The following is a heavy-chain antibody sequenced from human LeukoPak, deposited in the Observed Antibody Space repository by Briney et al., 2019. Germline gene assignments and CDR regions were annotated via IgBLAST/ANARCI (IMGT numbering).Heavy chain of an antibody. CDR3: ARQGGRGCSGGSCYSRAFDI. Sequence: SETLSLTCTVSGGSISSYYWGWIRQPPGKGLEWIGSIYYSGSTYYNPSLKSRVTISVDTSKNQFSLKLSSVTAADTAVYYCARQGGRGCSGGSCYSRAFDIWGQGTMVTVSS. CDR1: GGSISSYY. CDR2: IYYSGST. D-gene: IGHD2-15*01. V-gene: IGHV4-39*01. J-gene: IGHJ3*02.